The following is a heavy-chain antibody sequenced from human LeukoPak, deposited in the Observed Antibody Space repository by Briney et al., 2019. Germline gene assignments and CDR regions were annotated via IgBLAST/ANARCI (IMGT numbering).Heavy chain of an antibody. CDR3: ARLSNRGRPGPFDY. CDR2: IYYSGNT. CDR1: GVSISSSNSY. V-gene: IGHV4-39*01. J-gene: IGHJ4*02. Sequence: SETLSLTCTVSGVSISSSNSYWGWIRQPPGKGLEWIGSIYYSGNTYYNASLKSQVSISIDTSKNQFSLRLTSVTAAGTAVYYCARLSNRGRPGPFDYWGQGTLVTVSS. D-gene: IGHD1-14*01.